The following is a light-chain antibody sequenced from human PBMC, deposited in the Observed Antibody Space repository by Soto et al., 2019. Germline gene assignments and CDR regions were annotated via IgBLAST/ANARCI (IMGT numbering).Light chain of an antibody. V-gene: IGKV3-15*01. J-gene: IGKJ2*01. CDR3: QQYNNWPPT. CDR1: QSVSSN. CDR2: GTS. Sequence: EIVMTQSPATLSVSPGESATLSCRASQSVSSNLAWYQQKPGQAPRLLIYGTSTRATGIPARFSGSGSGTEFTLTISSLQSEDFAVYSCQQYNNWPPTFGQGTKLEIK.